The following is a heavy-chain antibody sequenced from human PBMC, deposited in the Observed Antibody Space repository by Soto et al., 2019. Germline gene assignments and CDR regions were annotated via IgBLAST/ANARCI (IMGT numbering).Heavy chain of an antibody. V-gene: IGHV3-30*02. CDR3: ARDGVGATTFFGYFDY. J-gene: IGHJ4*02. CDR1: GSTFSGYG. CDR2: TRHDGSNT. D-gene: IGHD1-26*01. Sequence: PGGSLRLSCAASGSTFSGYGMHWVRQAPGKGLEWVAITRHDGSNTYYADSVRGRFTISRDNSKKTLYLQMDSLRAEDTAVYYCARDGVGATTFFGYFDYWGQGTLVTVSS.